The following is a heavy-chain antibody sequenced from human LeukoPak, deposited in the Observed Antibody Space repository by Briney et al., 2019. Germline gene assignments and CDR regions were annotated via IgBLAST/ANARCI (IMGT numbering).Heavy chain of an antibody. J-gene: IGHJ4*02. V-gene: IGHV5-51*01. Sequence: GESLKISCKGSGYSFTTNWIGWVRQMPGKGLEWMGIIYPGDSDTRYSPSFQGQVTISADKSINTAYLQWSSLKASDSAMYYCARHSLTGDIRMIDYWGQGTLVTVSP. CDR2: IYPGDSDT. D-gene: IGHD7-27*01. CDR1: GYSFTTNW. CDR3: ARHSLTGDIRMIDY.